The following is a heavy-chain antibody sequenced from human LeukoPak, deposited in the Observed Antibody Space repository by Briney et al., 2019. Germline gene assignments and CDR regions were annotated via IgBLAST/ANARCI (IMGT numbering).Heavy chain of an antibody. D-gene: IGHD2-8*02. J-gene: IGHJ5*01. CDR1: GFTFSSHV. V-gene: IGHV3-23*01. Sequence: GGSLRLSCAASGFTFSSHVMNWVRQAPGRGLEWVSTISPGGGFPYYADSVKGRFTIARDNSKNTLYLQMNSLRAEDTGLYYRAKSLPESGADSWGQGALVTVSS. CDR2: ISPGGGFP. CDR3: AKSLPESGADS.